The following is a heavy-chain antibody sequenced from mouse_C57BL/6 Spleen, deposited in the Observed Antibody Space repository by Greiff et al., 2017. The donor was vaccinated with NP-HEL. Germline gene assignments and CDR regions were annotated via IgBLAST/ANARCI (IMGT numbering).Heavy chain of an antibody. D-gene: IGHD1-1*01. J-gene: IGHJ2*01. Sequence: QVQLQQPGAELVRPGSSVKLSCKASGYTFTSYWMHWVKQRPIQGLEWIGNIYPSDSATHYNQNFKDKAPLTVDKSSSTAYMQLSSLTSEDSAVYYCVTTVVATDFDYWGQGTTLTVSS. CDR3: VTTVVATDFDY. V-gene: IGHV1-52*01. CDR2: IYPSDSAT. CDR1: GYTFTSYW.